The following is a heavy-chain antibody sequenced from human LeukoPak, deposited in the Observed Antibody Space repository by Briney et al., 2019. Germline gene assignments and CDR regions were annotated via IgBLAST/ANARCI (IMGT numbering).Heavy chain of an antibody. D-gene: IGHD2-21*02. CDR2: IYSRGST. CDR1: GGSISSGSCY. J-gene: IGHJ4*02. V-gene: IGHV4-61*02. Sequence: SQTLSLTCTVSGGSISSGSCYWSWIRQPAGKALEWIGRIYSRGSTNYNPSLKSRVTISVDTSKNQFSLKLSSVTAADTAMYYCARELSPRDGKGYYFDYWGQGTLVTVSS. CDR3: ARELSPRDGKGYYFDY.